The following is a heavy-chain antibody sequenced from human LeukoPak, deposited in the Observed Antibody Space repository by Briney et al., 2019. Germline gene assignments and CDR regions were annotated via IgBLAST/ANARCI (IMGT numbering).Heavy chain of an antibody. V-gene: IGHV4-39*01. J-gene: IGHJ3*02. Sequence: SETLSLTRTVSDGSISSSTSYWCWIRQSPVKGLEWIGSMYYNGITYYSPSLRSRVTMSVDTSKNQFSLKLSSVTAADTAVYYCARYPKSYSSGWTAFDIWGQGTMVTVSS. CDR3: ARYPKSYSSGWTAFDI. CDR2: MYYNGIT. CDR1: DGSISSSTSY. D-gene: IGHD6-19*01.